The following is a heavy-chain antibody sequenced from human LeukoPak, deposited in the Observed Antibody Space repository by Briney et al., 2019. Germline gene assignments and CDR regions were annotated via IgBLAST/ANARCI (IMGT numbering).Heavy chain of an antibody. CDR1: GGSFSGYY. D-gene: IGHD6-13*01. CDR3: ARDLYSSSPAFDP. V-gene: IGHV4-59*01. J-gene: IGHJ5*02. CDR2: IYYSGST. Sequence: KSSETLSLTCAVYGGSFSGYYWSWIRQPPGKGLEWIGYIYYSGSTNYNPSLKSRVTISVDTSKNQFSLKLSSVTAADTAVYYCARDLYSSSPAFDPWGQGTLVTVSS.